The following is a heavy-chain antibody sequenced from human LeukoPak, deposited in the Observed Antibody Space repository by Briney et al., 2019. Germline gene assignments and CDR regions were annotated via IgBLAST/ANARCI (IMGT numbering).Heavy chain of an antibody. CDR2: IYYSGST. V-gene: IGHV4-59*01. J-gene: IGHJ4*02. D-gene: IGHD6-19*01. CDR1: GGSISSYY. CDR3: ARVKSSGWTFDY. Sequence: SETLSPTCSVSGGSISSYYWSWIRQPPGEGLEWIGYIYYSGSTNYNPSLRSRVTISVDTSRNQFSLKLNSVTAADTAVYYCARVKSSGWTFDYWGQGTLVTVSS.